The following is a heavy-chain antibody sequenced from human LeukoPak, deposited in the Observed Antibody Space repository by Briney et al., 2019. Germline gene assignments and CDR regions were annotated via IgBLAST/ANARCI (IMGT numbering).Heavy chain of an antibody. CDR3: ARRYCSTSCYYFDY. CDR2: INVNRGGT. Sequence: ASVKVSCKASGYTFNSYGITWVRQAPGQGLEWMGWINVNRGGTNYAQRFQGRVTMTRDTSITTAYMELSRLESDDTAVYYCARRYCSTSCYYFDYWGQGTLVTVSS. J-gene: IGHJ4*02. D-gene: IGHD2-2*01. CDR1: GYTFNSYG. V-gene: IGHV1-2*02.